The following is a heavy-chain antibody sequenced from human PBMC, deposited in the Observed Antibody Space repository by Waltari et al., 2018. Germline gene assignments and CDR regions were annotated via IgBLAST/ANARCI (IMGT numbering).Heavy chain of an antibody. CDR2: ISYDGRNK. J-gene: IGHJ3*02. CDR3: ARRAYYYGSGSYYNAFDI. D-gene: IGHD3-10*01. CDR1: GFTFSSYA. Sequence: QVQLVESGGGVFQPGRSLRLSCASSGFTFSSYALPWVSQAPGKGLEWVAVISYDGRNKYYADSVKGRFTISRDNSKNTLYLQMNSLRAEDTAVYYCARRAYYYGSGSYYNAFDIWGQGTMVTVSS. V-gene: IGHV3-30*04.